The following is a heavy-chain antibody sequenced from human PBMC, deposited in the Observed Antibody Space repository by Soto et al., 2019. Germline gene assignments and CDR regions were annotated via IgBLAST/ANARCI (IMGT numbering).Heavy chain of an antibody. CDR1: GGSISSGDYY. CDR3: AISHEKDSDAFDI. V-gene: IGHV4-30-4*01. Sequence: QVQLQESGPGLVKPSQTLSLTCTVSGGSISSGDYYWSWIRQPPVKGLEWIVYIYYSGSTYYNPSLKSRVTISVDTSKNQFSLKLSSVTAADTAVYYCAISHEKDSDAFDIWGQGTMVTVSS. CDR2: IYYSGST. J-gene: IGHJ3*02.